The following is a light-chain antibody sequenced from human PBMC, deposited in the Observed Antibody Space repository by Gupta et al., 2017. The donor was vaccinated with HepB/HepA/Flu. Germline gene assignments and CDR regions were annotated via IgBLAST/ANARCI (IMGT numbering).Light chain of an antibody. CDR2: GAS. V-gene: IGKV3-15*01. CDR1: QNVSSN. Sequence: EIVMTQSPVTLSVSPGERATLSCRASQNVSSNIAWYQQKPGQTPRVLIYGASTRATGIPARFGGSGSGTEFTLTISSRQSEDFAVYYCQQYENWPPITFGQGTRLEIK. J-gene: IGKJ5*01. CDR3: QQYENWPPIT.